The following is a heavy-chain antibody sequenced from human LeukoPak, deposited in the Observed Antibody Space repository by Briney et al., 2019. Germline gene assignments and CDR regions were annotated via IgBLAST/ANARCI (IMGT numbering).Heavy chain of an antibody. CDR2: IYYSGST. CDR3: ARVRVARGRVTHDY. CDR1: GGSISSSNW. Sequence: SETLSLTCAVSGGSISSSNWWSWVRQPPGKGLEWIGEIYYSGSTNHNPSLKSRVTISVDKSKNQFSLKLSSVTAADTAVYYCARVRVARGRVTHDYWGQGTLVTVSS. D-gene: IGHD3-16*01. V-gene: IGHV4-4*02. J-gene: IGHJ4*02.